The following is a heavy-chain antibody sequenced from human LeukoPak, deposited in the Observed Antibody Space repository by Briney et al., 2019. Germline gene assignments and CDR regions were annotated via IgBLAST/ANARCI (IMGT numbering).Heavy chain of an antibody. V-gene: IGHV1-69*04. Sequence: SVKVSCKASGGTFSSYAISWVRQAPGQGLEWMGRIIPILGIANYAQKFQGRVTITADKSTRTAYMVLSSLMCEDTAVYYCGRLRAERHHILTGYYHYGMDVWGQGTTVTVSS. CDR3: GRLRAERHHILTGYYHYGMDV. CDR2: IIPILGIA. CDR1: GGTFSSYA. D-gene: IGHD3-9*01. J-gene: IGHJ6*02.